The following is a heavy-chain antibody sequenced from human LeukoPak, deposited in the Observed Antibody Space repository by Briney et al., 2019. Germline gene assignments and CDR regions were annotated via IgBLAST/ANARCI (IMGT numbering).Heavy chain of an antibody. J-gene: IGHJ4*02. V-gene: IGHV3-21*01. CDR2: VSSSSSFI. D-gene: IGHD2-2*01. CDR3: ARDPPLGSCSTISCPHLDY. Sequence: GGSLRLSCAASGFTFSRYSMNWVRQAPGKGLGWVSSVSSSSSFIYYADSVKGRFTISRDNAKNSLYLQMNSLRAEDTAVYYCARDPPLGSCSTISCPHLDYWGQGTLVTVSS. CDR1: GFTFSRYS.